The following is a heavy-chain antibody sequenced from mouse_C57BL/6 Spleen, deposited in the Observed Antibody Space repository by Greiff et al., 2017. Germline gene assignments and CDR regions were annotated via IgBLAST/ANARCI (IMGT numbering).Heavy chain of an antibody. CDR3: ARNSGDYYGSSYWYFDV. D-gene: IGHD1-1*01. CDR2: IDPSDSET. J-gene: IGHJ1*03. CDR1: GYTFTSYW. V-gene: IGHV1-52*01. Sequence: QVQLQQPGAELVRPGSSVKLSCKASGYTFTSYWMHWVKQRPIQGLEWIGNIDPSDSETHYNQKFKDKATLTVDKSSSTAYMQLSSLTSEDSAVYYCARNSGDYYGSSYWYFDVWGTGTTVTVSS.